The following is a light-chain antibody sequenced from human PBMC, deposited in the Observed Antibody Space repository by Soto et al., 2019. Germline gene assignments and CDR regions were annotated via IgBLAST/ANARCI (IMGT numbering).Light chain of an antibody. CDR1: QSVSSK. CDR3: QQYNNWPPIT. V-gene: IGKV3-15*01. Sequence: EIVMTQSPATLSASPGERATLSCRASQSVSSKLAWYQQKPGQAPRLLIYGASTRATGIPARFSGSGSGTESTLTISSLQSEDFAIYYCQQYNNWPPITFGQGTRLEIK. CDR2: GAS. J-gene: IGKJ5*01.